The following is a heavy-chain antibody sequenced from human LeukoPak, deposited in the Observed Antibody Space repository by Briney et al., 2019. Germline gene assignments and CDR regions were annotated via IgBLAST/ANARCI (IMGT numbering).Heavy chain of an antibody. V-gene: IGHV1-69*05. CDR1: GGTFSSYA. Sequence: GASVKVSCKASGGTFSSYAISWVRQAPGQGLEWMGGIIPIFGTANYAQKFQGRVTITTDESTSTAYMELSSLRSEDTAVYYCARDSGSPYYYYYMDVWGKGTTVTVSS. CDR3: ARDSGSPYYYYYMDV. J-gene: IGHJ6*03. CDR2: IIPIFGTA. D-gene: IGHD1-26*01.